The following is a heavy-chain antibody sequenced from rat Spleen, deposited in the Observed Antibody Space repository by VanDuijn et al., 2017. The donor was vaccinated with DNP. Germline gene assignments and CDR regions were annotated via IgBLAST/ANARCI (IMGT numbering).Heavy chain of an antibody. CDR3: ATQETGIRRFAY. V-gene: IGHV5-25*01. CDR2: IGSDVYAP. Sequence: EVQLVESGGGLVQPGRSLKLSCAASGFTFSNYDMAWVRQAPTKGLEWVAYIGSDVYAPYYGDSVKGRFTISRDNAKSTLYLQMNSLRSDDMATYYCATQETGIRRFAYWGQGTLVTVSS. J-gene: IGHJ3*01. D-gene: IGHD1-4*01. CDR1: GFTFSNYD.